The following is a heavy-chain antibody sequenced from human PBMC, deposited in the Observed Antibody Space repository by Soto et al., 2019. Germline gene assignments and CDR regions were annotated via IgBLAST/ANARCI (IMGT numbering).Heavy chain of an antibody. V-gene: IGHV3-9*01. J-gene: IGHJ3*02. Sequence: EVQLVESGGGLVQPGRSLRLSCAASGFTFDDYAMHWVRQAPGKGLEWVSGISWNSGSIGYADSVKGRFTISRDNAKNSLYLQMNSLRAEDTALYYCATSRGWLLHPTDAFDIWGQGTMVTVSS. D-gene: IGHD2-2*02. CDR3: ATSRGWLLHPTDAFDI. CDR1: GFTFDDYA. CDR2: ISWNSGSI.